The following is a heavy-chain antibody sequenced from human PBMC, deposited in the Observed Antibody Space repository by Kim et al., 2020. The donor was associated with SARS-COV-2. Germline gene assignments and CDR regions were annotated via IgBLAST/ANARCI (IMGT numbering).Heavy chain of an antibody. Sequence: GGSLRLSCAASGFTFSTYGMHWVRQAPGKGLDWVALISYDGSDKYYADSVKGRFTISRDNSENTLYLQMNSLRAEDTAVYSCAKGLRWGVRCDYY. CDR3: AKGLRWGVRCDYY. D-gene: IGHD3-10*02. CDR1: GFTFSTYG. J-gene: IGHJ6*01. CDR2: ISYDGSDK. V-gene: IGHV3-30*18.